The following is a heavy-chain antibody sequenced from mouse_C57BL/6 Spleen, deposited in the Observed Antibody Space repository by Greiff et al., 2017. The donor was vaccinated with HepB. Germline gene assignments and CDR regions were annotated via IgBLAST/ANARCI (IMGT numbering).Heavy chain of an antibody. V-gene: IGHV1-54*01. J-gene: IGHJ3*01. CDR1: GYAFTNYL. CDR2: INPGSGGT. D-gene: IGHD4-1*01. CDR3: ARSGTGFAY. Sequence: QVQLQQSGAELVRPGTSVKVSCKASGYAFTNYLIEWVKQRPGQGLEWIGVINPGSGGTNYNEKFKGKATLTADKSSSTAYMQLSSLTSEDSAVYCCARSGTGFAYWGQGTLVTVSA.